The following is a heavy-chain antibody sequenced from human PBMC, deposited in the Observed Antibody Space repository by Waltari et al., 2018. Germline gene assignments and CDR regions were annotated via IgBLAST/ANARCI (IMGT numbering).Heavy chain of an antibody. D-gene: IGHD3-22*01. CDR1: GFTLSSFA. J-gene: IGHJ4*02. V-gene: IGHV3-30*18. Sequence: QVQLVESGGGVVQPGRSLRLSCAASGFTLSSFAIHWVRQAPGKGLEWVAVISFDGSNKYYADSVKGRFTISRDTSKNTLHLQMNSLGGGDTAVYYCAKEVDYDSSGYFGYWGQGTLVTVSS. CDR2: ISFDGSNK. CDR3: AKEVDYDSSGYFGY.